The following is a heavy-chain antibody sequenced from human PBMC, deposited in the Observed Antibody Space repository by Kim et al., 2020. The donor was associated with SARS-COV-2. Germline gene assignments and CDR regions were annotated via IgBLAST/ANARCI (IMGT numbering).Heavy chain of an antibody. J-gene: IGHJ4*01. CDR3: ARELDTSSWYPALNY. CDR2: ISYDGSNK. D-gene: IGHD6-13*01. Sequence: GGSLRLSCAASGFTFSSYGMHWVRQAPGKGLEWVAVISYDGSNKYYADSVKGRFTISRDNSKNTLYLQMNSLRAEDTAVYYCARELDTSSWYPALNYWG. V-gene: IGHV3-33*05. CDR1: GFTFSSYG.